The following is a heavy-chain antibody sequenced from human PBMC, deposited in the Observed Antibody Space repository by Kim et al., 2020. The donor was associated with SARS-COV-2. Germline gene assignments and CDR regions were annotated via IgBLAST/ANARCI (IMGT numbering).Heavy chain of an antibody. CDR3: ARGINGDYSTWYYFDY. D-gene: IGHD4-17*01. J-gene: IGHJ4*02. V-gene: IGHV4-34*01. CDR2: INHSGST. CDR1: GGSFSGYY. Sequence: SETLSLTCAVYGGSFSGYYWSWIRQPPGKGLEWIGEINHSGSTNYNPSLKSRVTISVDTSKNQFSLKLSSVTAADTAVYYCARGINGDYSTWYYFDYWGQGTLVTVSS.